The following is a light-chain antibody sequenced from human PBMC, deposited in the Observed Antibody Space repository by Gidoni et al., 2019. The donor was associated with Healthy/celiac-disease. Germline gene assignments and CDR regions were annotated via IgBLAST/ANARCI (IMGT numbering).Light chain of an antibody. CDR1: QSISSW. Sequence: DIQMTQSPSTLSASVGDRVTITCRASQSISSWLAWYQQKPGNSHKLLIYKASSLESGVPSRFSGSGSGTEFTLTISSLQPDDFATYYCQQYNSYSLTFGGGTKVEIK. J-gene: IGKJ4*01. CDR2: KAS. CDR3: QQYNSYSLT. V-gene: IGKV1-5*03.